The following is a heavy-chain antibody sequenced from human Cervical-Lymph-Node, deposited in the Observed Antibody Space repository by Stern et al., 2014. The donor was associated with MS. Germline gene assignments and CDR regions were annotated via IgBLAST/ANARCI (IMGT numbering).Heavy chain of an antibody. CDR1: GFFSNSY. J-gene: IGHJ4*02. D-gene: IGHD2-8*01. V-gene: IGHV3-11*01. Sequence: VQLVEPGEGLVKPGGSLRLSCVASGFFSNSYMSWIRQAPGKGLEWISYISSSGRAIYYADSVKGRFTSSRDNAKRSLHLQMDSLRAEDTAVYYCATGVYGELESWGQGTLVSVSS. CDR3: ATGVYGELES. CDR2: ISSSGRAI.